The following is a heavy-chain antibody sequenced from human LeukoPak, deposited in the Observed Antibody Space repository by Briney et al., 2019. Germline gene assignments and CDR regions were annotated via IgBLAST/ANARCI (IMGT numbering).Heavy chain of an antibody. V-gene: IGHV3-21*01. J-gene: IGHJ4*02. D-gene: IGHD6-13*01. Sequence: KPGGSLRLSCAASGFTFSSYAMSWVRQAPGKGLEWVSAVSSSSNYIYYADSVKGRFTISRDNAENSLYLQMNSLRAEDTAVYYCARGAYYSSSSPNYSDYWGQGTLVTASS. CDR2: VSSSSNYI. CDR3: ARGAYYSSSSPNYSDY. CDR1: GFTFSSYA.